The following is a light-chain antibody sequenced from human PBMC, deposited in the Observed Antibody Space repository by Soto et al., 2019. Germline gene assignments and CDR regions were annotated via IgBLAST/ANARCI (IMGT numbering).Light chain of an antibody. Sequence: DIQVTQSPSTLSAFVGDRAILTCRASQNVNIWLAWYQQRPRKAPKLLIYKTSSLESGVPSRFSGSGSGTEFTLTISSLETDDFGTYFCLQYNSLPYTFGQGTKLEIK. CDR2: KTS. J-gene: IGKJ2*01. V-gene: IGKV1-5*03. CDR1: QNVNIW. CDR3: LQYNSLPYT.